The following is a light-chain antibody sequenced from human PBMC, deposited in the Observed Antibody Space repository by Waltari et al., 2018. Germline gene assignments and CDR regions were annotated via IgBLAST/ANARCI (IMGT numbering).Light chain of an antibody. Sequence: EIVMTQSPATLSVPPGQRATIPCRASQRISSNLVWYQQKPGQAPRLLIYGASTRAPNIPFRFSGSGSGTEFTLTISSLQSEDFAIYYCQQYNNWPFTFGQGTKLEIK. CDR1: QRISSN. CDR3: QQYNNWPFT. CDR2: GAS. V-gene: IGKV3-15*01. J-gene: IGKJ2*01.